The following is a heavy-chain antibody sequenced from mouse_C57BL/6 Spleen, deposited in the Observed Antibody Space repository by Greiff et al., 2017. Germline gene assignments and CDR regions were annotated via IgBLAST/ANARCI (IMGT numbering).Heavy chain of an antibody. D-gene: IGHD1-1*01. CDR1: GYTFTGYW. Sequence: QVQLQQSGAELMKPGASVKLSCKATGYTFTGYWIEWVKQRPGHGLEWIGEILPGSGSTNYNEKFKGKATFTADTSSNTAYMQLSSLTTKDSAIYYCARRIYYYGIDAMDYWGQGTSVTVSS. CDR3: ARRIYYYGIDAMDY. V-gene: IGHV1-9*01. CDR2: ILPGSGST. J-gene: IGHJ4*01.